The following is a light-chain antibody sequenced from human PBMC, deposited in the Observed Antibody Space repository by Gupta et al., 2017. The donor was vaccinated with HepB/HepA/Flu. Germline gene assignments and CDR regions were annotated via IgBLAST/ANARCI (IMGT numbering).Light chain of an antibody. CDR1: QTLSIY. V-gene: IGKV1-39*01. Sequence: VQMTQSPSSLSASVGDRVTITCRTSQTLSIYVNWYQKKPGEGTKLLIYAASSLESGVPSRFSGSGSRTVFTLTISSLQPEDFATYYRQQSFTSPYTFGGGTRVDIK. CDR3: QQSFTSPYT. J-gene: IGKJ4*02. CDR2: AAS.